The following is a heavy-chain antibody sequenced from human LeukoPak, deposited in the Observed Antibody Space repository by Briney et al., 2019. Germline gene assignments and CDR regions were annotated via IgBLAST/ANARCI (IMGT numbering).Heavy chain of an antibody. J-gene: IGHJ5*02. D-gene: IGHD4-17*01. V-gene: IGHV3-53*01. CDR2: IHSSGGT. Sequence: GGSLRLSCAASGFTVSNNYMSWVRQAPGKGLEWVSAIHSSGGTYYADSVKGRFTISRDTSKNTLYLQINSLRVEDTAVYYCIVFGDSNHWGQGTLVTVSS. CDR1: GFTVSNNY. CDR3: IVFGDSNH.